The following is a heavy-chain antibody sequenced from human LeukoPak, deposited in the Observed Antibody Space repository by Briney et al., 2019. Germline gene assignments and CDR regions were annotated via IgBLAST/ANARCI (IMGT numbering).Heavy chain of an antibody. J-gene: IGHJ5*02. CDR2: MNPNSGNT. CDR1: GYTFTSYD. CDR3: ARDVGITVADSFDP. D-gene: IGHD6-13*01. V-gene: IGHV1-8*03. Sequence: ASVKVSCKASGYTFTSYDINWVRQATGQGLEWMGWMNPNSGNTGYAQKFQGRVTTTRNTSISTAYMELSSLRSEDTAMYYCARDVGITVADSFDPWGQGTLVTVSS.